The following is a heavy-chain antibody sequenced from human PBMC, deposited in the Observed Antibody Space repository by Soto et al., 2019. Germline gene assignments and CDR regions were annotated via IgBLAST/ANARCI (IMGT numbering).Heavy chain of an antibody. D-gene: IGHD6-19*01. CDR2: ISGSGGST. V-gene: IGHV3-23*01. Sequence: GGSLRLSCAASEFSFSSYAMSWVRQAPGKGLEWVSAISGSGGSTYYADSVKGRFTISRDNSKNTLYLQMNSLRAEDTALYYCAKDSSAEVLAAVAGPNYYYYGMDVWGQGTTVTVSS. CDR3: AKDSSAEVLAAVAGPNYYYYGMDV. CDR1: EFSFSSYA. J-gene: IGHJ6*02.